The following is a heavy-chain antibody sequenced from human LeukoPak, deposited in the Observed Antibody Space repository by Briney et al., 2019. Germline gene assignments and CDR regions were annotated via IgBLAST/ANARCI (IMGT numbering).Heavy chain of an antibody. Sequence: SETLSLTCTVSGGSISSYYWSWIRQPPGKGLEWVGYIYYSGSTNYNPSLKSRVTISVDTSKNQFSLKLSSVTAADTAVYYCARATYDSSGITTCWFDPWGQGTLVTVSS. D-gene: IGHD3-22*01. CDR1: GGSISSYY. CDR2: IYYSGST. J-gene: IGHJ5*02. V-gene: IGHV4-59*01. CDR3: ARATYDSSGITTCWFDP.